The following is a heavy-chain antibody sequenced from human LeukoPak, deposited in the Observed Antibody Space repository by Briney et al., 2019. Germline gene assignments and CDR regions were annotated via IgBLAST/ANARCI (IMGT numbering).Heavy chain of an antibody. Sequence: ASVKVSCRASGYTFTSYDINWVRQATGQGLEWMGWMNPNSGNTGYAQKFQGRVTMTEDTSTDTAYMELSSLRSEDTAVYYCATASIAVAGTGDAFDIWGQGTMVTVSS. J-gene: IGHJ3*02. CDR3: ATASIAVAGTGDAFDI. CDR2: MNPNSGNT. V-gene: IGHV1-8*01. CDR1: GYTFTSYD. D-gene: IGHD6-19*01.